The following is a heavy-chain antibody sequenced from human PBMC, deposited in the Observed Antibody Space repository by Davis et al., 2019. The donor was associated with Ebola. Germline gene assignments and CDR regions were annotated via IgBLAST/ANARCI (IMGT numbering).Heavy chain of an antibody. CDR2: IYYSGST. V-gene: IGHV4-61*01. CDR1: GGSISSSSYY. Sequence: MPSETLSLTCTVSGGSISSSSYYWSWIRQPPGKGLEWIGYIYYSGSTNYNPSLKSRVTISVDTSKNQFSLKLSSVTAADTAVYYCARVDYDFWSGYYGGNWFDPWGQGTLVTVSS. CDR3: ARVDYDFWSGYYGGNWFDP. D-gene: IGHD3-3*01. J-gene: IGHJ5*02.